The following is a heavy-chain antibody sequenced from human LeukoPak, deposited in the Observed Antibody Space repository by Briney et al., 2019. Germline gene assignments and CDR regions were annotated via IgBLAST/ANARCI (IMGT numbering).Heavy chain of an antibody. CDR2: IYYSGST. Sequence: SETLSLTCTVSGGSISSYYWSWIRQPPGKGLEWIGYIYYSGSTNYNPSLTSRGTISVDTSKNQFSLKLSSVTAADTAVYYCARGGLGDDFWSGYPAPFDYWGQGPLVTVSS. V-gene: IGHV4-59*01. CDR3: ARGGLGDDFWSGYPAPFDY. J-gene: IGHJ4*02. D-gene: IGHD3-3*01. CDR1: GGSISSYY.